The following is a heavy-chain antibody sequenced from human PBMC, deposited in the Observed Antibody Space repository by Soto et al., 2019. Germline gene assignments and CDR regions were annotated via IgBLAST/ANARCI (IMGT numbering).Heavy chain of an antibody. D-gene: IGHD4-4*01. Sequence: GGSLRLSCAASGFTFSTYPMSWVRQAPGKGLEWVSGIGGSGISTYYTDSVKGRFTISRDNSKNTVFLQMNSLRDEDTAVYYCVKPPVITASYYYYDMDVWGQGTTVTVSS. V-gene: IGHV3-23*01. CDR2: IGGSGIST. CDR1: GFTFSTYP. CDR3: VKPPVITASYYYYDMDV. J-gene: IGHJ6*02.